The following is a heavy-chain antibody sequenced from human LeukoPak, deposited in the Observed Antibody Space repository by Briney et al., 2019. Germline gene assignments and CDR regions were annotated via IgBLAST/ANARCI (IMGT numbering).Heavy chain of an antibody. Sequence: GWSLRLSCAASGFTFNTYWMTLVRQAPGKGLEWVANIKQDGSDKRYVDSVKGRFTISRDNAKNSLYLQVNSLRAEDTAVYYCVRGMDVWGKGTTVTVSS. J-gene: IGHJ6*03. CDR2: IKQDGSDK. V-gene: IGHV3-7*01. CDR3: VRGMDV. CDR1: GFTFNTYW.